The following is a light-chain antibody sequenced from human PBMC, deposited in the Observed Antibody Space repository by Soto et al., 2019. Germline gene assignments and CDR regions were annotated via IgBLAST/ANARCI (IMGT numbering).Light chain of an antibody. Sequence: DIVMTQSPLSLPVTPREPASISCRPSPSLRISNGYNYLDWYLQKLGQSPQRLIYLGSNRASGVHDRSSGRGSGTDHIPKFSRGAAEDDGVYYCMRALQTPSTFDPGTKVDLK. CDR2: LGS. CDR3: MRALQTPST. J-gene: IGKJ3*01. CDR1: PSLRISNGYNY. V-gene: IGKV2-28*01.